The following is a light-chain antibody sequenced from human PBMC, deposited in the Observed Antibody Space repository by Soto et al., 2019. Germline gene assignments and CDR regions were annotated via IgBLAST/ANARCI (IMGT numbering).Light chain of an antibody. J-gene: IGKJ5*01. V-gene: IGKV3-20*01. CDR2: GAS. CDR3: QQYGNSPIT. CDR1: QSVRSTY. Sequence: IVLTQSPGTLSLSPGERAILSCRASQSVRSTYLAWYQQKPGQAPRLLIYGASTRATGIPDRFSGSGSGTDFTLTISRLEPEDFAVYYCQQYGNSPITFGQGTRLEIK.